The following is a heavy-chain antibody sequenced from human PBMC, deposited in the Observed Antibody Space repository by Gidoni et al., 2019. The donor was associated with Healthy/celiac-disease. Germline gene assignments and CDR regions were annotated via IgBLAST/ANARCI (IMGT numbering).Heavy chain of an antibody. D-gene: IGHD3-3*01. Sequence: QLQLQESGPGLVKPSETLSLTCPVSGGSISSSSYYWGWIRQPPGKGLEWIGSIYYSGSTYYNPSLKSRVTISVDTSKNQFSLKLSSVTAADTAVYYCARRSYDFWSGYPQGYFDYWGQGTLVTVSS. J-gene: IGHJ4*02. V-gene: IGHV4-39*07. CDR3: ARRSYDFWSGYPQGYFDY. CDR2: IYYSGST. CDR1: GGSISSSSYY.